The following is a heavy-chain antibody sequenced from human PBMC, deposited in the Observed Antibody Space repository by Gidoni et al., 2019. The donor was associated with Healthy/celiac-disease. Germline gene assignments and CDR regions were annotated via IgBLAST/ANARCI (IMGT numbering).Heavy chain of an antibody. D-gene: IGHD1-26*01. CDR3: AKDGGPVESYYYYGMDV. CDR2: ISWDGGST. V-gene: IGHV3-43*01. J-gene: IGHJ6*02. CDR1: GFTFDVYT. Sequence: EVQLVESGGVVVQPGGSLRLSCAAPGFTFDVYTMHWVRQAPGKGLECGSLISWDGGSTYYADSVKGRFTISRDNSKNSLYLQMNSLRTEDTALYYCAKDGGPVESYYYYGMDVWGQGTTVTVSS.